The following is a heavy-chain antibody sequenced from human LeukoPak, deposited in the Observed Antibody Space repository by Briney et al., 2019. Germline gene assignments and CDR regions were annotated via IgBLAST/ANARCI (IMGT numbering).Heavy chain of an antibody. D-gene: IGHD4-23*01. CDR2: SNSDGSST. CDR1: GFTFKTYW. CDR3: ARDLKGPVNDVFDM. Sequence: GGSLRLSCAASGFTFKTYWMHWVRQAPGKRLVWVPHSNSDGSSTSYADSVRGRFTISRDNAKNTLYLQMNSLRAEDTAVYYCARDLKGPVNDVFDMWGQGTMVTVSS. J-gene: IGHJ3*02. V-gene: IGHV3-74*01.